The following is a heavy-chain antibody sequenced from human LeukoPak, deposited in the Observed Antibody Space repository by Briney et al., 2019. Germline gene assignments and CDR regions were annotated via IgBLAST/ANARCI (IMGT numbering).Heavy chain of an antibody. CDR1: GFTFSSYG. CDR2: IKSKTDGGTT. Sequence: GGSLRLSCAASGFTFSSYGMHWVRQAPGKGLEWVGRIKSKTDGGTTDYAAPVKGRFTISRDDSKNTLYLQMNSLKTEDTAVYYCTTDGEFKVIRFDPWGQGTLVTVSS. J-gene: IGHJ5*02. CDR3: TTDGEFKVIRFDP. D-gene: IGHD7-27*01. V-gene: IGHV3-15*01.